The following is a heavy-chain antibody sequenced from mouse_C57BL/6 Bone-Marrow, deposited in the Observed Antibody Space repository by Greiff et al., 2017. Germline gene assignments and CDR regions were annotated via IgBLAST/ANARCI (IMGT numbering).Heavy chain of an antibody. Sequence: VKLQQSGPELVKPGASVKISCKASGYAFSSSWMNWVKQRPGKGLEWIGRIYPGDGDTNYNGKFKGKATLTADKSSSTAYMQLSSLTSEDSAVYFCARWDGKSYWGQGTTLTVSS. V-gene: IGHV1-82*01. CDR2: IYPGDGDT. D-gene: IGHD2-3*01. CDR1: GYAFSSSW. J-gene: IGHJ2*01. CDR3: ARWDGKSY.